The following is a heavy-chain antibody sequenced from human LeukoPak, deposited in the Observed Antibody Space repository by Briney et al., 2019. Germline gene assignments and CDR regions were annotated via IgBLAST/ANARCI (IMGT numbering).Heavy chain of an antibody. CDR2: ISGSGGST. Sequence: GGSLRLSCAASGFTFSSYAMSWVRQAPGKGLEWVSAISGSGGSTYYADSVKGRFTISRDNSKNTLYLQMNSLRAEDTAVYYCAKGFYCSGGSCPVGYWGQGTLVTVSS. J-gene: IGHJ4*02. CDR1: GFTFSSYA. D-gene: IGHD2-15*01. V-gene: IGHV3-23*01. CDR3: AKGFYCSGGSCPVGY.